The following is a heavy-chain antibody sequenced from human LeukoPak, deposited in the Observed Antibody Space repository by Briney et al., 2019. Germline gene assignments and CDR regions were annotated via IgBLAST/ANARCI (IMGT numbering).Heavy chain of an antibody. J-gene: IGHJ3*02. CDR1: GFTFSSYA. V-gene: IGHV3-23*01. CDR2: INCSGGST. Sequence: GGSLRLSCAASGFTFSSYAMSWVRQAPGKGLEWVSAINCSGGSTYYADSVKGRFTISRDNAKNSLYLLMNSLRAEDTAVYYCARVRKYSSGWYDAFDIWGQGTMVTVSS. D-gene: IGHD6-19*01. CDR3: ARVRKYSSGWYDAFDI.